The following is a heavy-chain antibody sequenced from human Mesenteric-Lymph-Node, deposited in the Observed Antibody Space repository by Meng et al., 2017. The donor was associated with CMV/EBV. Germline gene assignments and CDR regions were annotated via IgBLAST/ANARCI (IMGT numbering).Heavy chain of an antibody. J-gene: IGHJ6*02. CDR1: GYTLTYRY. V-gene: IGHV1-69*10. CDR2: IIPILSLA. D-gene: IGHD3-3*01. Sequence: SVKVSCKASGYTLTYRYLHWVRQAPGQGLEWMGGIIPILSLANYAQKFQGRVTVTADTSTSTAYMELSSLRSEDTAVYYCARDGDYDFWSGPYYYYGMDVWGQGTTVTVSS. CDR3: ARDGDYDFWSGPYYYYGMDV.